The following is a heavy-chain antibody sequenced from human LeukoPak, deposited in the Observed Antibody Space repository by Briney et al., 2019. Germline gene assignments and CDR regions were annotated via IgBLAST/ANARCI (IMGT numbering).Heavy chain of an antibody. CDR1: GFTFSIYD. Sequence: PGGSLRLSCTASGFTFSIYDMSWVRQAPGKGLEWVSGIGGSGRSTSYADSVKGRFTISRDNSRNTVYMQMDSLRAEDTAIYYCAGDRNSDWYSPLDYWGQGSQVTVSP. CDR3: AGDRNSDWYSPLDY. D-gene: IGHD6-19*01. V-gene: IGHV3-23*01. J-gene: IGHJ4*02. CDR2: IGGSGRST.